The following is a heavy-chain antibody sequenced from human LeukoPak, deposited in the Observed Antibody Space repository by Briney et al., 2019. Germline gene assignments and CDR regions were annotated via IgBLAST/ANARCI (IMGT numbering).Heavy chain of an antibody. D-gene: IGHD3-22*01. J-gene: IGHJ4*02. CDR1: GGSISSYY. CDR2: IYYSGST. CDR3: ARSRGLYYYDSSGCYHGYYFDY. V-gene: IGHV4-59*01. Sequence: PSETLSLTCTVSGGSISSYYWSWIRQPPGKGLEWIGYIYYSGSTNYNPSLKSRVTISVDTSKNQFSLKLSSVTAADTAVYYCARSRGLYYYDSSGCYHGYYFDYWGQGTLVTVSS.